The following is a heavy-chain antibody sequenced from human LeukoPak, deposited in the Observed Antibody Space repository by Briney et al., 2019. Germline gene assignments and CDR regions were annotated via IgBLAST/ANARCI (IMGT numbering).Heavy chain of an antibody. CDR3: ARDSCSGGSCYEADSWFDP. D-gene: IGHD2-15*01. Sequence: ASVKVSCKASGYTFTGYYMHWVRQAPGQGLEWMGRIIPILGIANYAQKFQGRVTITADKSTSTAYMELSSLRSEDTAVYYCARDSCSGGSCYEADSWFDPWGQGTLVTVSS. CDR2: IIPILGIA. J-gene: IGHJ5*02. CDR1: GYTFTGYY. V-gene: IGHV1-69*04.